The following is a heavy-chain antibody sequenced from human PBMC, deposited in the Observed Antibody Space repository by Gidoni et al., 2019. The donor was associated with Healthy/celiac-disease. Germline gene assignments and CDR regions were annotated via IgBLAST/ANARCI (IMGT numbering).Heavy chain of an antibody. J-gene: IGHJ4*02. CDR3: ASTGFDY. CDR2: ISWNSGSI. D-gene: IGHD2-2*01. Sequence: EVQLVESGGGLVQPGRSLSLSCAASGFTFDDYAMHWVRQAPGKGLEWVSGISWNSGSIGYADSVKGRFTISRDNAKNSLYLQMNSLRAEDTALYYCASTGFDYWGQGTLVTVSS. CDR1: GFTFDDYA. V-gene: IGHV3-9*01.